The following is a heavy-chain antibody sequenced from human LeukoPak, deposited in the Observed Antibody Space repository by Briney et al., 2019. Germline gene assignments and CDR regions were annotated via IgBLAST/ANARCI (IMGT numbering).Heavy chain of an antibody. CDR2: IRQDGSDK. D-gene: IGHD5-18*01. CDR3: TTDRGDTTMPTFDY. Sequence: GGSLRLSCAASGFTFSSYWMTWIRQTPGKGLEWVANIRQDGSDKYYVDSVKGRFTISRDNAKNSLYLQMNSLRAEDTAVYYCTTDRGDTTMPTFDYWGQGTLVTVSS. CDR1: GFTFSSYW. V-gene: IGHV3-7*01. J-gene: IGHJ4*02.